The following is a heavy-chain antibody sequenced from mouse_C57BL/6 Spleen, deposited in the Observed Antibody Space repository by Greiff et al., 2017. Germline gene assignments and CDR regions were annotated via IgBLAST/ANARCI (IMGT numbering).Heavy chain of an antibody. Sequence: EVKLVESGGGLVKPGGSLKLSCAASGFTFSDYGMHWVRPAPEKGLEWVAHISSGSSTISYADTVQGRFTISRDNAKNTLLLQMTSLRSEDTAMYYCARDGYFDVWGTGTTVTVSS. CDR1: GFTFSDYG. J-gene: IGHJ1*03. CDR2: ISSGSSTI. V-gene: IGHV5-17*01. CDR3: ARDGYFDV.